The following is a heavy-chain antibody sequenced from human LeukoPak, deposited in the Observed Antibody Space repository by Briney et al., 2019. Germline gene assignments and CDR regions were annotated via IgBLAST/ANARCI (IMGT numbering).Heavy chain of an antibody. Sequence: ASVDASCKPSGYTFTDYYIHWVRKAPGQGREWMGWINPNTFDTKYAQKFQGSVTMTRDTSIATAYMELRRLTSDDSAVYYCARERNSGYSSLGPWGQGTLVTVSS. D-gene: IGHD3-22*01. CDR2: INPNTFDT. V-gene: IGHV1-2*04. J-gene: IGHJ4*02. CDR1: GYTFTDYY. CDR3: ARERNSGYSSLGP.